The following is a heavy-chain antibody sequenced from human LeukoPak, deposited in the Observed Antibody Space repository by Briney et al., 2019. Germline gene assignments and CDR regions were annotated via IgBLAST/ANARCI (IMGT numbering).Heavy chain of an antibody. D-gene: IGHD6-19*01. Sequence: SVKVSCKASGGTFSSYAISWVRQAPGQGLEWMGGIIPIFGTANYAQEFQGRVTITADESTSTAYMELSSLRSEDTAVYYCATLTVAGTRESYYYYYYGMDVWGQGTTVTVSS. CDR3: ATLTVAGTRESYYYYYYGMDV. V-gene: IGHV1-69*13. CDR1: GGTFSSYA. J-gene: IGHJ6*02. CDR2: IIPIFGTA.